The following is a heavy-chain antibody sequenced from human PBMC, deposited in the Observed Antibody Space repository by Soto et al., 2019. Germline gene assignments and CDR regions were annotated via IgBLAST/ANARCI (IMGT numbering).Heavy chain of an antibody. Sequence: SQTLSLTCAISGDSVSSNSAAWNWIRQSPLRGLEWLGRTYYRSKWYNDYAVSVKSRITINPDTSKNQISLQLNSVTPEDTAVYACVRLIQGSDAFAISCQGNMV. CDR1: GDSVSSNSAA. D-gene: IGHD2-21*01. CDR3: VRLIQGSDAFAI. J-gene: IGHJ3*02. CDR2: TYYRSKWYN. V-gene: IGHV6-1*01.